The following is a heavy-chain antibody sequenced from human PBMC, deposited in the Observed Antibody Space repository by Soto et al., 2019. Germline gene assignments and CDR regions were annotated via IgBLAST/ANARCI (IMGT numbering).Heavy chain of an antibody. Sequence: QPGGSLRLSCSASGFTFSSYAMHWVRQAPGKGLEYVSAISSNGGSTYYADSVKGRFTISRDNSKNTLYLQMSSLRAEDTAVYYCVKETDSSSWYSGAFDIWGQGTMVTVSS. CDR1: GFTFSSYA. CDR2: ISSNGGST. J-gene: IGHJ3*02. D-gene: IGHD6-13*01. CDR3: VKETDSSSWYSGAFDI. V-gene: IGHV3-64D*08.